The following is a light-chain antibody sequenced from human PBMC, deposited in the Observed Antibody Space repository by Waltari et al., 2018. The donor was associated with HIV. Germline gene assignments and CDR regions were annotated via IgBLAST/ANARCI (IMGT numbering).Light chain of an antibody. Sequence: QSPLTQPASVSGNPGQSVTITCTGTNIDVGNYNLVSWYQQHPGKAPQLLIYDVSKRPSGVSSRFSGSKSGYWASLTISGLLAEDESYYFCLTYVSDSGTWKFGGGTYLTV. V-gene: IGLV2-23*02. CDR2: DVS. CDR1: NIDVGNYNL. J-gene: IGLJ3*02. CDR3: LTYVSDSGTWK.